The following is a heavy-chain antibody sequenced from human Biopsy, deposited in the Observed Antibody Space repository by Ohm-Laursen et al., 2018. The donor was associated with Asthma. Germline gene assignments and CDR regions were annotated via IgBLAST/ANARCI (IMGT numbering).Heavy chain of an antibody. D-gene: IGHD4-17*01. CDR3: ATFPYGDNLPLDY. J-gene: IGHJ4*02. V-gene: IGHV3-23*01. Sequence: SLRLSCSASGFTFSSYAMSWVRQAPGKGLEWVSAISGSGGSTYYADSVKGRFTISRDNSKNTLYLQMNSLRAEDTAVYYCATFPYGDNLPLDYWGQGTLVTVSS. CDR2: ISGSGGST. CDR1: GFTFSSYA.